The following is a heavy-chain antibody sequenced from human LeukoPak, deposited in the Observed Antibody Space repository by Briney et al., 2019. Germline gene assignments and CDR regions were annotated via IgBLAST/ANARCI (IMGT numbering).Heavy chain of an antibody. Sequence: SETLSLTCTVSGGSISSYYWSWGRQPPGKGLEWIGYIYYSGSTNYNPSLKSRVTISVHTSKNQFSLKLCSVTAADTAVYYCARAEWELLTGFDYWGQGTLVTVSS. V-gene: IGHV4-59*01. J-gene: IGHJ4*02. CDR3: ARAEWELLTGFDY. D-gene: IGHD1-26*01. CDR2: IYYSGST. CDR1: GGSISSYY.